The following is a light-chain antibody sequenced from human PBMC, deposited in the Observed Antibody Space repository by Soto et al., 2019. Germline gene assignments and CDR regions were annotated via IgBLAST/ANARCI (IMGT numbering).Light chain of an antibody. Sequence: EIVLTQSPDTLSLSPGERATLSCRASQSVRSNYLAWSQQKPGQAPRFLIYDASSRATGIPDRFSGSGSVTDFTLTISRLYPEDFAVYYCHQSGSSPLPFGGGAKVEIK. CDR3: HQSGSSPLP. CDR2: DAS. J-gene: IGKJ4*01. V-gene: IGKV3-20*01. CDR1: QSVRSNY.